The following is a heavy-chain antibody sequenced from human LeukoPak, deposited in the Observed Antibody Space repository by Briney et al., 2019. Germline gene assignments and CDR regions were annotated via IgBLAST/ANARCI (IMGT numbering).Heavy chain of an antibody. CDR2: ISGSGSNT. V-gene: IGHV3-23*01. Sequence: PGGSLRLSCAASGFTFTSYAMSWVRQAPGKGLEWVSAISGSGSNTYYTDSVEGRFTIFRDNSKNTLYLQMNSLRAEDTAVYYCAKDPGSGYYSFFGPLADYWGQGTLVTVSS. CDR3: AKDPGSGYYSFFGPLADY. CDR1: GFTFTSYA. D-gene: IGHD3-3*01. J-gene: IGHJ4*02.